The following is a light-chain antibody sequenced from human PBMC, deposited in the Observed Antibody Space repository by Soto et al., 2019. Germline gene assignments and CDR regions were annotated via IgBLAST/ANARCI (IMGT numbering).Light chain of an antibody. Sequence: QSVLTQPPSVSGTRGQRVTISCSGSISNIGNNYVYWFQQLPGTAPKVLSNRNDQRPSGVPDRFSGSKSGTSASLAISGLRSEDEAEYYCAAWDDTVRSYVFGTGTKVTVL. J-gene: IGLJ1*01. V-gene: IGLV1-47*01. CDR1: ISNIGNNY. CDR3: AAWDDTVRSYV. CDR2: RND.